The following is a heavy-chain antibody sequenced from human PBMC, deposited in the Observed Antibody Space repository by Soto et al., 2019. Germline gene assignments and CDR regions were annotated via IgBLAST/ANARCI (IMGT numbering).Heavy chain of an antibody. D-gene: IGHD3-22*01. Sequence: QVQLVESGGGVVQPGRSLRLSCAASGFTFSSYAMHWVRQAPGKGLEWVAVISYDGSNKYYADSVKGRFTISRDNSKNKLYLQRNSLRAEDTAVYYCARDHQMYYYDSSGYYRYYYYGMDVWGQVTTVTVSS. CDR1: GFTFSSYA. J-gene: IGHJ6*02. CDR2: ISYDGSNK. CDR3: ARDHQMYYYDSSGYYRYYYYGMDV. V-gene: IGHV3-30-3*01.